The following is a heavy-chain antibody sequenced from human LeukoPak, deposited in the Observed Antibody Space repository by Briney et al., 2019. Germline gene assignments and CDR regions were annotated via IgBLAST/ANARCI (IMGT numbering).Heavy chain of an antibody. D-gene: IGHD3-10*01. CDR3: ARGTGSLFY. V-gene: IGHV4-61*09. Sequence: PSETLSLTCAVSGGSITRGSYYWTWIRQPAGKALEWIGHVFTSGNTNYNPSLKGRVTISIETSKSQFSLNLNSVTAADTAVYYCARGTGSLFYWGHGILVTVSS. J-gene: IGHJ4*01. CDR2: VFTSGNT. CDR1: GGSITRGSYY.